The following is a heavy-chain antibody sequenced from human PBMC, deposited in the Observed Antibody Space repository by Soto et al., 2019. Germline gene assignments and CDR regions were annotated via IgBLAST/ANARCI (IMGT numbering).Heavy chain of an antibody. CDR2: MYYSGST. CDR1: GGSISSSSYY. V-gene: IGHV4-39*01. CDR3: AIQNLRSGYSFDY. D-gene: IGHD3-3*01. J-gene: IGHJ4*02. Sequence: QLQLQESGPGLVKPSETLSLTCTVSGGSISSSSYYWGWIRQPPGKGLEWIGSMYYSGSTYYNPSLKSRVTISVDTSENQFSLTLSSVTAADTAVYYCAIQNLRSGYSFDYWGQGTLVTVSS.